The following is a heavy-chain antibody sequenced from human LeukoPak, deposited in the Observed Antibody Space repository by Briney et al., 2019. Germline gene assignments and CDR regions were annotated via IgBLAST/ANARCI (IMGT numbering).Heavy chain of an antibody. CDR3: ARGHLPINMITFGGAPDY. J-gene: IGHJ4*02. V-gene: IGHV3-7*03. D-gene: IGHD3-16*01. Sequence: PPGGSLRLSCAASGFTFSSYWMSWVRQAPGKGLEWVANIKQDGSEKYYVDSVKGRFTISRDNAKNSLYLQMDSLRAEDTAVYYCARGHLPINMITFGGAPDYWGQGTLVTVSS. CDR2: IKQDGSEK. CDR1: GFTFSSYW.